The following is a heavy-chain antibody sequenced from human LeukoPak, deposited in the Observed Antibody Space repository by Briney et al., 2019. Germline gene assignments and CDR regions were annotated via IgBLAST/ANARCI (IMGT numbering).Heavy chain of an antibody. CDR1: GFTFDDYA. J-gene: IGHJ4*02. D-gene: IGHD1-26*01. CDR3: AKAGYSGSYHFFDY. V-gene: IGHV3-9*03. CDR2: ISWNSGSI. Sequence: PGGSLRLSCAASGFTFDDYAMHWVRQAPGKGLEWVSGISWNSGSIGYADSVKGRFTISRDNAENSLYLQMNSLRAEDMALYYCAKAGYSGSYHFFDYWGQGTLVTVSS.